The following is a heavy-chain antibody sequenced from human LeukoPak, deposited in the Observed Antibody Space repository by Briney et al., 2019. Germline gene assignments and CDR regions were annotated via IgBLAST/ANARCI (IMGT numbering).Heavy chain of an antibody. V-gene: IGHV1-69*13. J-gene: IGHJ4*02. CDR3: ARDLYYDSSGYGY. Sequence: SVKVSCKASGGTFSSYSISWVRQAPGQGLEWMGGIIPIFGTANYAQKFQGRVTITADESTSTAYMERSSLRSEDTAVYYCARDLYYDSSGYGYWGQGTLVTVSS. D-gene: IGHD3-22*01. CDR1: GGTFSSYS. CDR2: IIPIFGTA.